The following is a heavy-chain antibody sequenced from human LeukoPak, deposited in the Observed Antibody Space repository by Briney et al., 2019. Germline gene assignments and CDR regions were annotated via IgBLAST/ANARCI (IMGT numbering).Heavy chain of an antibody. D-gene: IGHD6-19*01. Sequence: SVKVSCKASGGTFSSYAISWVRQAPGQGLEWMGGIIPIFGTANYAQKFQGRVTMTRDTSTSTVYMELSSLRSEDTAVYYCARDRDSSGWYSWTDGGLDYWGQGTLVTVSS. J-gene: IGHJ4*02. CDR3: ARDRDSSGWYSWTDGGLDY. CDR2: IIPIFGTA. V-gene: IGHV1-69*05. CDR1: GGTFSSYA.